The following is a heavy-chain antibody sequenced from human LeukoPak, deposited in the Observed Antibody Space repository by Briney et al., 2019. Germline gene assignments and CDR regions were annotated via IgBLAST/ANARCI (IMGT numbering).Heavy chain of an antibody. V-gene: IGHV3-23*01. CDR2: ISDSGGST. J-gene: IGHJ4*02. Sequence: DPGGSLRLSCAASGFTFSNYAMTWVLQAPGKGLEWVSGISDSGGSTYYADSVKGRFTISRDNSKNTLYLQMNSLRAEDTAVYYCAKSLSGGGYYFEYWGQGTLVTVSS. CDR3: AKSLSGGGYYFEY. CDR1: GFTFSNYA. D-gene: IGHD3-10*01.